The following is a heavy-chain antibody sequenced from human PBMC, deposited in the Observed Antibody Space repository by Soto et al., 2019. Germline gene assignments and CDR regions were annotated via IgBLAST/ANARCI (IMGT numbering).Heavy chain of an antibody. CDR1: GFTFSSYE. Sequence: GGSLRLSCAASGFTFSSYEMNWVRQAPGKGLEWVSYISSSGSTIYYADSVKGRFTISRDNAKNSLYLQMNSLRAEDTAVYYCARDGRVTTVTTGAFDIWGQGTMVTVSS. D-gene: IGHD4-17*01. J-gene: IGHJ3*02. V-gene: IGHV3-48*03. CDR2: ISSSGSTI. CDR3: ARDGRVTTVTTGAFDI.